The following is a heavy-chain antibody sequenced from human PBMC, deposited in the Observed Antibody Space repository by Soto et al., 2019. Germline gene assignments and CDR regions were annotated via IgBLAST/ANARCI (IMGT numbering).Heavy chain of an antibody. CDR1: GGSFSGYY. V-gene: IGHV4-34*01. J-gene: IGHJ5*02. CDR2: INHSGST. CDR3: ARGRDYYGSGSYYSAVPWSS. D-gene: IGHD3-10*01. Sequence: KTSETLSLTCAVYGGSFSGYYWSWIRQPPGKGLEWIGEINHSGSTNYNPSLKSRVTISVDTSKNQFSLKLSSVTAADTAVYYCARGRDYYGSGSYYSAVPWSSWGQGTLVTVSS.